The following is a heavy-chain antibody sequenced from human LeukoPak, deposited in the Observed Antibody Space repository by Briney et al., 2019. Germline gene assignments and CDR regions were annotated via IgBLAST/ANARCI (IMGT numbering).Heavy chain of an antibody. CDR1: GGSFSGYY. D-gene: IGHD6-13*01. CDR3: ARGGGSNWYRGRLTHFDY. V-gene: IGHV4-34*01. J-gene: IGHJ4*02. Sequence: SETLSLTCAVYGGSFSGYYWSWIRQPPGKGLEWIGEINHSRSTNYNPSLKSRVTISVDTSKNQFSLKLSSVTAADTAVYYCARGGGSNWYRGRLTHFDYWGQGTLVTVSS. CDR2: INHSRST.